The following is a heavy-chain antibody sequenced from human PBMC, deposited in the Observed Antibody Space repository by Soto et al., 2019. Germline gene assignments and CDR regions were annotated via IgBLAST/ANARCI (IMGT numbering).Heavy chain of an antibody. D-gene: IGHD6-13*01. J-gene: IGHJ4*02. Sequence: GGSLRLSCAASGFTFSDYAMVWVRQAPGKGLEWVSTISGSGGSTHYADSVKGRFTISRDNSKNTVQLQMNSVRAEDMALYYCAKPSLAAAVLGSLDYWGQGTLVTVSS. CDR1: GFTFSDYA. CDR3: AKPSLAAAVLGSLDY. CDR2: ISGSGGST. V-gene: IGHV3-23*01.